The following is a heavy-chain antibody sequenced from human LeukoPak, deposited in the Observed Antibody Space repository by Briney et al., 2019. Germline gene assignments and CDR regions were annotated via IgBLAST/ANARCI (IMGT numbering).Heavy chain of an antibody. CDR1: GGSISSGGYY. D-gene: IGHD3-3*01. V-gene: IGHV4-31*03. Sequence: SETLSLTCTVSGGSISSGGYYWSWIRQHPGKGLEWIGYTYYSGSTYYNPPLKSRVTISVDTSKNQFSLKLSSVTAADTAVYYCARASLSKYYDFWSGANWFDPWGQGTLVTVSS. CDR2: TYYSGST. CDR3: ARASLSKYYDFWSGANWFDP. J-gene: IGHJ5*02.